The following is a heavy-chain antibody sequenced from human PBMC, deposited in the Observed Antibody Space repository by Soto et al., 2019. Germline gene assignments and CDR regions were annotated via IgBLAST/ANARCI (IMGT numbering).Heavy chain of an antibody. Sequence: EVQLVESGGGLVQPGGSLRLSCAAPGFTFSSYWMDWVRQTPRKGLEWVATIKQDGSQKYYVDSVRGRFIISRDNAKNSLFLQMNSLRVEHTAVYLCARVMGTDFWSNHPYDMWGQGTMVTVSS. V-gene: IGHV3-7*04. J-gene: IGHJ3*02. CDR2: IKQDGSQK. CDR1: GFTFSSYW. CDR3: ARVMGTDFWSNHPYDM. D-gene: IGHD3-3*01.